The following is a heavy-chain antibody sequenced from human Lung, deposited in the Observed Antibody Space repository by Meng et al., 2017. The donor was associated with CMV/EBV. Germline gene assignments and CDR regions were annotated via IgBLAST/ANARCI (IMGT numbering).Heavy chain of an antibody. CDR1: LLFSNSA. V-gene: IGHV3-30-3*01. CDR2: ISYDGNNY. Sequence: LLFSNSAMNWVRQAPGRGLEWLAVISYDGNNYYYADSGKGRFTISRDNSKNTVFLQMNSLRGEDTAVYYCSRGGPGMRFVEWFSFDFWGQGALVTVSS. D-gene: IGHD3-3*01. CDR3: SRGGPGMRFVEWFSFDF. J-gene: IGHJ4*02.